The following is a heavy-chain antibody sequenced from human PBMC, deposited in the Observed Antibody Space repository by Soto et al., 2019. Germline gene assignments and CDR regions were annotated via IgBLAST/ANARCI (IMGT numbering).Heavy chain of an antibody. D-gene: IGHD3-22*01. Sequence: ESGGGLVQPGGSLRLSCAASGFIFSSYSMNWVRQTPGKGLEWVSHISSSSDTIYYADSVKGRFTISRDNAKNSVFLQMNSLRGDDTAVYYCARDLLRGDVIENWGQGTLVTVSS. V-gene: IGHV3-48*01. CDR3: ARDLLRGDVIEN. J-gene: IGHJ4*02. CDR2: ISSSSDTI. CDR1: GFIFSSYS.